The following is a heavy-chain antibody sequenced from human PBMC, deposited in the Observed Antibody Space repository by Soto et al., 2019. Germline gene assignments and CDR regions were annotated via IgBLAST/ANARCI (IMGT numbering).Heavy chain of an antibody. J-gene: IGHJ4*02. Sequence: GGSLRLSCAASGFTCIGSAMHWVRQASGKGLEWVGRIRSKANSYATAYAASVKGRFTISRDDSKNTAYLQMNSLKTEDTAVYYCTLIIHNQGPNWGQGTLVTVSS. CDR3: TLIIHNQGPN. D-gene: IGHD3-3*01. CDR2: IRSKANSYAT. V-gene: IGHV3-73*01. CDR1: GFTCIGSA.